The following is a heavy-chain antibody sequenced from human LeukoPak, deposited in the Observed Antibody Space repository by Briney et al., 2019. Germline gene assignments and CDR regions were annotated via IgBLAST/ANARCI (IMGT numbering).Heavy chain of an antibody. V-gene: IGHV3-23*01. J-gene: IGHJ4*02. CDR3: ARAGFTFSDYFGSFFDY. CDR1: GFTFSIYG. D-gene: IGHD3-10*01. Sequence: GGSLRLSCAASGFTFSIYGMSWVRQAPGKGLEWVSAMSGNGDTIVYANSVKGRFTISRDNSKNTLYLQMNSLRAEDTAVYYCARAGFTFSDYFGSFFDYWGQGTLVTVSS. CDR2: MSGNGDTI.